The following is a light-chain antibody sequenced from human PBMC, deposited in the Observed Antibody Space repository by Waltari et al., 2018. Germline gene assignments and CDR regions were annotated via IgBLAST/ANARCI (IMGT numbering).Light chain of an antibody. Sequence: VILTQSPATLSLSPGERATLSCRASQSVSSYLAWYQQKPGQAPRLLIYGASSRATGIPDRFSGSVSGTEFTLTISSLEPEDFAVYYCQKYSSSPYSFGQGTKVEIK. CDR1: QSVSSY. V-gene: IGKV3-20*01. J-gene: IGKJ2*03. CDR3: QKYSSSPYS. CDR2: GAS.